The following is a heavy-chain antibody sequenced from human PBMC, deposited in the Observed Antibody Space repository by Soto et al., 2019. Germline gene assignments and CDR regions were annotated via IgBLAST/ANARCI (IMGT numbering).Heavy chain of an antibody. CDR3: ARETQYSSSWYGDY. CDR1: GGSFSGYY. CDR2: IKHSGST. J-gene: IGHJ4*02. Sequence: PSETLSLTCAAYGGSFSGYYWSWIRQPPGKGLEWIGEIKHSGSTNYNPSLKSRVTISVDTSKNQFSLKLSSVTAADTAVYYCARETQYSSSWYGDYWGQGTLVTVSS. D-gene: IGHD6-13*01. V-gene: IGHV4-34*01.